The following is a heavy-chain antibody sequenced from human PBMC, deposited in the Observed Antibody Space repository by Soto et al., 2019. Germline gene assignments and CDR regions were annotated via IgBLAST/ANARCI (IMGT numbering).Heavy chain of an antibody. Sequence: PGGSLRLSCAASGFTFSSYGMHWVRQAPGKGLEWVAVTSYDGSNKYYADSVKGRFTISRDNSKNTLYLQMNSLRAEDTAVYYCAKEGYYYYGMDVWGQGTTVTVSS. V-gene: IGHV3-30*18. CDR1: GFTFSSYG. CDR3: AKEGYYYYGMDV. CDR2: TSYDGSNK. J-gene: IGHJ6*02.